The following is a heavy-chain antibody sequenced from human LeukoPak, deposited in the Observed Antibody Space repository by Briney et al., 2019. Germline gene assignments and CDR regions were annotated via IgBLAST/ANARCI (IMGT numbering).Heavy chain of an antibody. CDR3: ATSGGTYWS. Sequence: LPGGSLRLSCAASGFTFSSYAMSWVRQAPGKGLEWVSGISGRDSSTYYADSVKGRFTISRETSKNTLYLQMNSLRAEDTAVYYCATSGGTYWSWGQGTLVTVSS. J-gene: IGHJ5*02. V-gene: IGHV3-23*01. CDR2: ISGRDSST. CDR1: GFTFSSYA. D-gene: IGHD1-26*01.